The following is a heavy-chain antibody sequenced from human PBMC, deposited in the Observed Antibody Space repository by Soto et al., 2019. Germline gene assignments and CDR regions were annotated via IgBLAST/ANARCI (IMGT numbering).Heavy chain of an antibody. CDR2: IYYSGST. D-gene: IGHD2-15*01. CDR1: GGSISSGGYY. V-gene: IGHV4-31*03. Sequence: QVQLQESGPGLVKPSQTLSLTCTVSGGSISSGGYYWSWIRQHPGKGLEWIGDIYYSGSTYYNPSLKSRVTISVDTSKNQFSLKLSSVTAADTAVYYCARDFAVVAATGYYYYGMDVWGQGTTVTVSS. J-gene: IGHJ6*02. CDR3: ARDFAVVAATGYYYYGMDV.